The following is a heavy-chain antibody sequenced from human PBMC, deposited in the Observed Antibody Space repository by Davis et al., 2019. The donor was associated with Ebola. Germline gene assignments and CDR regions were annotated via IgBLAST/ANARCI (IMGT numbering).Heavy chain of an antibody. CDR1: GYTFASYG. CDR3: AKDLIKDTYYYYYMDV. Sequence: ASVKVSCKTSGYTFASYGISWVRQAPGQGLEWLGWISPYNGNTNYAPKLQGRVTMTTDTSTRTAYLELTSLRSDDTAVYYCAKDLIKDTYYYYYMDVWGKGTTVTVSS. V-gene: IGHV1-18*04. D-gene: IGHD2-15*01. CDR2: ISPYNGNT. J-gene: IGHJ6*03.